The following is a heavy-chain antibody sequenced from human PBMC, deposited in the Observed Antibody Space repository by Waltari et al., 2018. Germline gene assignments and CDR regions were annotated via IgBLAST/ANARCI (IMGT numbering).Heavy chain of an antibody. CDR2: ISWNSGSI. CDR1: GFTLDDYA. D-gene: IGHD3-10*01. CDR3: VYGSGNFDY. J-gene: IGHJ4*02. Sequence: EVQLVESVGGLVQPGRSLRLSCAASGFTLDDYALHWVRQAPGKGLEWVSGISWNSGSIGYADSVKGRFTISRDNAKNSLYLQMNSLRAEDTALYYCVYGSGNFDYWGQGTLVTVSS. V-gene: IGHV3-9*01.